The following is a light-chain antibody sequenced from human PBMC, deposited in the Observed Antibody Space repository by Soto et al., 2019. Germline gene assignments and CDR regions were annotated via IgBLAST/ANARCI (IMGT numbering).Light chain of an antibody. V-gene: IGLV1-40*01. J-gene: IGLJ2*01. Sequence: QSVLTQPPSVSGAPGLTVTISCSGSWSNIGSAYDVHWYQHLPGKVPRLIVYGNNNRPSGVPDRFSGSKSGASASLAITGLQTEDEADYYCQSYDSSLGAVVFGGGTKLTVL. CDR2: GNN. CDR1: WSNIGSAYD. CDR3: QSYDSSLGAVV.